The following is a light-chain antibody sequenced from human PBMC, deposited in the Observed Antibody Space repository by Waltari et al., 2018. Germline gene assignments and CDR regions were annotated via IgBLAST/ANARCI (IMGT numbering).Light chain of an antibody. V-gene: IGKV3-15*01. Sequence: EIVMTQSPVTLSVSPGERATLSCRASQSIRSHLAWYQHKPGQPPRLLVYDASTRVTIIPSRFSASGSGTEFTLTISSLQSGDSAIYYCLQYNNWPWTFGQGTKVEIK. CDR3: LQYNNWPWT. CDR1: QSIRSH. J-gene: IGKJ1*01. CDR2: DAS.